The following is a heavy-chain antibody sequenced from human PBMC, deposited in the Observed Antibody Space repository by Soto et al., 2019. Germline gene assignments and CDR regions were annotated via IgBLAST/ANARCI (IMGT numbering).Heavy chain of an antibody. CDR2: ISYDGTKK. V-gene: IGHV3-30*18. Sequence: PGGSLRLSCAASGFIFSNHAMHWVRQAPGKGLEWVAVISYDGTKKYYRESVKGRFTISRDNSKSTLYLQMNSLRAEDTALYYCAKGNYKNYPLLDYWGQGTLVTVSS. CDR3: AKGNYKNYPLLDY. J-gene: IGHJ4*02. CDR1: GFIFSNHA. D-gene: IGHD1-1*01.